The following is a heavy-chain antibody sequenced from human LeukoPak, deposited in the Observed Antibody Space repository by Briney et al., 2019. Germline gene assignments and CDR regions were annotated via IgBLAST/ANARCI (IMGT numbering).Heavy chain of an antibody. D-gene: IGHD4-17*01. CDR3: ARANGDYGWFDP. V-gene: IGHV1-46*01. CDR1: GYTFTSYY. J-gene: IGHJ5*02. Sequence: ASVNVSCKASGYTFTSYYMHWVRQAPGQGLEWMGIINPSGGSTSYAQKFQGRVTMTRDTSTSTVYMELSSLRSEDTAVYYCARANGDYGWFDPWGQGTLVTVSS. CDR2: INPSGGST.